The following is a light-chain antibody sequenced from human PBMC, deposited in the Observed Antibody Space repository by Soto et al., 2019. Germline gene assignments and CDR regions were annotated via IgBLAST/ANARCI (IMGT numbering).Light chain of an antibody. V-gene: IGKV1-27*01. Sequence: DIQMSQSPSSRSASVGDRVTITCRASQGISNYLAWYQQKPGKVPKLLIYAASTLQSGVPSRFSGSGSGTDFTLTISSLQPEDVATYYCQKYNSALTFGQGTRLEIK. CDR3: QKYNSALT. J-gene: IGKJ5*01. CDR2: AAS. CDR1: QGISNY.